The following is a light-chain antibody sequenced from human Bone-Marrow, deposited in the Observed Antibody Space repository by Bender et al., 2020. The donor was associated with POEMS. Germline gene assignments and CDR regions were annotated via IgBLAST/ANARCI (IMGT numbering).Light chain of an antibody. CDR1: SSNIGAHA. V-gene: IGLV1-44*01. Sequence: QSVVTQPPSASGTPGQRVTISCSGGSSNIGAHAVTWYQHLPGTAPKLLIYSSHRRPSEVPDRFSGSRSGTSASLAISGLQSGDEADYYCAVWDDSLNGWVFGGGTKLTVL. CDR2: SSH. CDR3: AVWDDSLNGWV. J-gene: IGLJ3*02.